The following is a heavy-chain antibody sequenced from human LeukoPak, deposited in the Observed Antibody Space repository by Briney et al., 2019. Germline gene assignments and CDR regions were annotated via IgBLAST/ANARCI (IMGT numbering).Heavy chain of an antibody. CDR1: GYILIESS. CDR3: AIDRLRLHPTAMDV. J-gene: IGHJ6*02. V-gene: IGHV1-24*01. CDR2: FDPEDGPT. Sequence: VASVKVSCKVSGYILIESSIHWVRQTPGKGLEWMGGFDPEDGPTIYAQKFRGRVTMTEDTSIDTAYMELNNLTSDDTAVYYCAIDRLRLHPTAMDVWGQGTTVTVSS. D-gene: IGHD4-11*01.